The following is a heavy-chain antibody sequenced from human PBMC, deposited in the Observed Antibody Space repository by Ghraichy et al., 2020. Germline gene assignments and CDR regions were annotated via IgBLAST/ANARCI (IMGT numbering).Heavy chain of an antibody. CDR1: GYTFTSYY. CDR3: ERYRTSGRNAFDM. V-gene: IGHV1-46*01. CDR2: INPRGGTT. J-gene: IGHJ3*02. D-gene: IGHD3-10*01. Sequence: AAVKVSCKASGYTFTSYYIQWVRRAPVQGLEWMGIINPRGGTTSYAQKFQGRVTMTSDTSTSTVYMELSSLRSEDTAAYYCERYRTSGRNAFDMWGQGTMVTVSS.